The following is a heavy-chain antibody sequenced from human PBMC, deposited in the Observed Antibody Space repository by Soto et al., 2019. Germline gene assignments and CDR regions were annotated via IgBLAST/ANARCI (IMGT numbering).Heavy chain of an antibody. CDR2: ISWNSGSI. CDR3: AKDITLEYSSSYAFDI. CDR1: GFTFDDYA. D-gene: IGHD6-6*01. J-gene: IGHJ3*02. Sequence: SGGGLVQPGRSLRLSCAASGFTFDDYAMHWVRQAPGKGLEWVSGISWNSGSIGYADSVKGRFTISRDNAKNSLYLQMNSLRAEDTALYYCAKDITLEYSSSYAFDIWGQGTMVTVSS. V-gene: IGHV3-9*01.